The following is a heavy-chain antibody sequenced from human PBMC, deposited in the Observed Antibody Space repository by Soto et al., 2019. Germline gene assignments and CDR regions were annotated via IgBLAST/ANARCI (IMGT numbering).Heavy chain of an antibody. V-gene: IGHV5-10-1*01. CDR3: ARHVQSQYTAMGPFHP. Sequence: EVQLVQSGAEVKKPGESLRISCKGSGYSFTSYWISWVRQMPGKGLEWMGRIDPSDAYTNYSPSFQGHVTISADKSISTAYLQWSGLKASDSAMYYGARHVQSQYTAMGPFHPWGQGTLVTFSP. CDR2: IDPSDAYT. J-gene: IGHJ5*02. CDR1: GYSFTSYW. D-gene: IGHD5-18*01.